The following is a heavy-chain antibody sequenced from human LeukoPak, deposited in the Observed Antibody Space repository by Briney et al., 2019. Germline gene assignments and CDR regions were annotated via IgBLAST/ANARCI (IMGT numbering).Heavy chain of an antibody. D-gene: IGHD3-10*01. CDR3: AREVFPTTIFYGSGSHNNPFDP. CDR2: IIPIFGTA. CDR1: GYTFTSYG. Sequence: GASVKVSCKASGYTFTSYGISWVRQAPGQGLEWMGGIIPIFGTANYAQKFQGRVTITADESTSTAYMELSSLRSEDTAVYYCAREVFPTTIFYGSGSHNNPFDPWGQGTLVTVSS. J-gene: IGHJ5*02. V-gene: IGHV1-69*13.